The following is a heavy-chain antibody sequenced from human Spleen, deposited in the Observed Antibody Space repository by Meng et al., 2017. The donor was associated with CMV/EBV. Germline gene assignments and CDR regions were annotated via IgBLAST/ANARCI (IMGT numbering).Heavy chain of an antibody. Sequence: ASVKVSCKSSGYPFSDFYIHWVRQAPGQGLEWVGWINPNTGVTTHAQKFQGRVTMTRDTSITTTYMELTRLTSDDTAIYYCAKAVAASDYYYRGMDVWGQGTTVTVSS. CDR1: GYPFSDFY. J-gene: IGHJ6*02. V-gene: IGHV1-2*02. CDR2: INPNTGVT. D-gene: IGHD2-15*01. CDR3: AKAVAASDYYYRGMDV.